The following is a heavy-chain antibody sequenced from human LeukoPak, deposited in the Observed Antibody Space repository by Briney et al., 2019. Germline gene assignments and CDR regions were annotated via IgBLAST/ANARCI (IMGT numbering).Heavy chain of an antibody. CDR2: INHSGST. CDR1: GGSISSSSYY. J-gene: IGHJ4*02. V-gene: IGHV4-39*07. Sequence: PSETLSLTCTVSGGSISSSSYYWGWIRQPPGKGLEWIGEINHSGSTNYNPSLKSRVTISVDTSKNQFSLKLSSVTAADTAVYYCARSRWSGSLDYWGQGTLVTVSS. D-gene: IGHD3-10*02. CDR3: ARSRWSGSLDY.